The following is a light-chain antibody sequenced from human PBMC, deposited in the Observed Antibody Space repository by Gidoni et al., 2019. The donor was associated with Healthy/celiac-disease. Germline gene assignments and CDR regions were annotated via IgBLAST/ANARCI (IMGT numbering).Light chain of an antibody. CDR2: DAS. CDR1: QSVSSY. V-gene: IGKV3-11*01. J-gene: IGKJ4*01. CDR3: QQRSNWLT. Sequence: ELLLTQSPATLSLSPGERATLPCRASQSVSSYLAWYQQKPGQAPRLLIYDASNRATGIPARFSGSGSGTDFTLTISSLEPEDFAVYYCQQRSNWLTFGGGTKVEIK.